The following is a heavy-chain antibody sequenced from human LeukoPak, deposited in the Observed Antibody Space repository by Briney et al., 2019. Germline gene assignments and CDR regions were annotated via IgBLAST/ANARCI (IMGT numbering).Heavy chain of an antibody. D-gene: IGHD3-9*01. CDR3: AREYYVILTGYYGYYMDV. CDR2: IHTSGST. V-gene: IGHV4-4*07. J-gene: IGHJ6*03. Sequence: SETLSLTCNVSGVSIGTHYWSWLRQPAGKGVEWVGRIHTSGSTNYNPYLQSRVTITVDTSKNQFSLKLSSLTATDTAVYYCAREYYVILTGYYGYYMDVWGKGTTVTISS. CDR1: GVSIGTHY.